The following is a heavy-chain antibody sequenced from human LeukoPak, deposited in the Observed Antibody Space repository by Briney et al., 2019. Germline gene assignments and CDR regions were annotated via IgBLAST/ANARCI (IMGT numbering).Heavy chain of an antibody. CDR2: IYSGGNI. J-gene: IGHJ4*02. Sequence: GGSLRLSCAASGFTVSSNYMTWVRQAPGKGLEWVSVIYSGGNIYYADSVKGRFTVSRGNSENTLYLQMNSLRVEDTAVYYCARDSTTVTTDYRGQGTLVTVSS. V-gene: IGHV3-66*01. CDR1: GFTVSSNY. D-gene: IGHD4-17*01. CDR3: ARDSTTVTTDY.